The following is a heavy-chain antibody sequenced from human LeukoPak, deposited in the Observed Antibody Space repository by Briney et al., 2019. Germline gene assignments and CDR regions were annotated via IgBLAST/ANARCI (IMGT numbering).Heavy chain of an antibody. CDR3: ARDLSLYCSGGSCYSLNY. V-gene: IGHV3-21*01. J-gene: IGHJ4*02. CDR2: IRTSSSYT. CDR1: GFTFSSYS. D-gene: IGHD2-15*01. Sequence: PGGSLRLSCAASGFTFSSYSMNWVRQAPGKGLEWVSPIRTSSSYTFYADSVKGRFTISRDSAKNSLYLQMNSLRAEDTAVYYCARDLSLYCSGGSCYSLNYWGQGTLVTVSS.